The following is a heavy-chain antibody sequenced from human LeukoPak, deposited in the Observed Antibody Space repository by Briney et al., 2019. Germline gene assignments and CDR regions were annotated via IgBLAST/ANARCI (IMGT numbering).Heavy chain of an antibody. V-gene: IGHV4-4*07. CDR2: IYTSGST. CDR1: GGSISSYY. CDR3: ARDVEDIVVVPARSYYYYMDV. Sequence: SETLSLTCTVSGGSISSYYWSWIRQPAGKGLEWIGRIYTSGSTNYNPSLKSRVTMSVDTSKHQFSLKLSSVTAADTAVYYCARDVEDIVVVPARSYYYYMDVWGKGTTVTDSS. J-gene: IGHJ6*03. D-gene: IGHD2-2*01.